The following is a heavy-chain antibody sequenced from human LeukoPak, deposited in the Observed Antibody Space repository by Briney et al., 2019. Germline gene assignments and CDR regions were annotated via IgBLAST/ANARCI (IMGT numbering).Heavy chain of an antibody. J-gene: IGHJ4*02. CDR1: GFTFEDYA. V-gene: IGHV3-9*01. CDR3: AKDIGSGGGSSWLGLDY. Sequence: GRSLRLSCAASGFTFEDYAMHWVRQAPGKGLEWVSGISWNSGSIGYADSVKGRFTISRDNAKNSLYLQVNSLRAEDTALYYCAKDIGSGGGSSWLGLDYWGQGTLVTVSS. D-gene: IGHD6-13*01. CDR2: ISWNSGSI.